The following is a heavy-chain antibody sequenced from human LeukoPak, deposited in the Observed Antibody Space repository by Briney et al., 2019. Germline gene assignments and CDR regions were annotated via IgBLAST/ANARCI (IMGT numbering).Heavy chain of an antibody. CDR1: GYTFTGYY. Sequence: ASVKVSCKASGYTFTGYYMHWVRQAPGQGLELMGWVNLNSGGTNYKQKFHVRVTMTRYTSISTDYMELSRLRSDDTAVYYCASGYHCRVGATRPAFDIWGQGTMVTVSS. V-gene: IGHV1-2*02. CDR3: ASGYHCRVGATRPAFDI. D-gene: IGHD1-26*01. J-gene: IGHJ3*02. CDR2: VNLNSGGT.